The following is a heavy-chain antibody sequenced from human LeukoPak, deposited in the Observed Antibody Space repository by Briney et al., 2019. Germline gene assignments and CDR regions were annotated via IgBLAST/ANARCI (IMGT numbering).Heavy chain of an antibody. Sequence: PSQTLSLTCAISGDSVSSNSGTWNWIRQSPSRGLKWLGRAYYGSKWYYDYAVSLKSRITINPDTSKNLFSLQLTSVTPEDTAVYYCARGKSKRLDVWGQGTTVTVSS. CDR3: ARGKSKRLDV. V-gene: IGHV6-1*01. CDR1: GDSVSSNSGT. J-gene: IGHJ6*02. CDR2: AYYGSKWYY. D-gene: IGHD5/OR15-5a*01.